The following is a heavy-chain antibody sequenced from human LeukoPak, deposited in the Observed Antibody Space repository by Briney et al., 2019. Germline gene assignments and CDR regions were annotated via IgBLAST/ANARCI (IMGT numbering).Heavy chain of an antibody. V-gene: IGHV3-21*01. CDR3: ARPRTNYYDSSGYYT. Sequence: GESLRLSCAASGFTFSSYSMNWVRQAPGKGLEWVSSISSSSSYIYYADSVKGRFTISRDNAKNSLYLQMNSLRAEDTAVYYCARPRTNYYDSSGYYTWGQGTLVTVSS. J-gene: IGHJ5*02. D-gene: IGHD3-22*01. CDR1: GFTFSSYS. CDR2: ISSSSSYI.